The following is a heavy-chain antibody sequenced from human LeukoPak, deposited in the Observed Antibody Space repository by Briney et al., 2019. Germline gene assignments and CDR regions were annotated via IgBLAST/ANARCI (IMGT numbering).Heavy chain of an antibody. D-gene: IGHD5-12*01. Sequence: SETLSLTCTVSGGSISSYYWSWIRQPPGKGLEWIGYIYYSGSTNYNPSLKSRVTMSVDTSKNQFSLKLSSVTAADTAVYYCARAAVGGYSGYDLGYWGQGTLVTVSS. CDR1: GGSISSYY. CDR2: IYYSGST. V-gene: IGHV4-59*12. CDR3: ARAAVGGYSGYDLGY. J-gene: IGHJ4*02.